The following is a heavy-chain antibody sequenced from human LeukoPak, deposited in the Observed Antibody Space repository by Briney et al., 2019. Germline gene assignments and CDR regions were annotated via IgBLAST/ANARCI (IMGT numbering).Heavy chain of an antibody. CDR3: ARAYYYDSSGYYFRYYFDY. D-gene: IGHD3-22*01. Sequence: ASVKVSCKASGYTFTSYHMHWVRQAPGQGLEWMGIINPSGGSTSYAQKFQGRVTMTRDTSTSTVYMELSSLRSEDTAVYYCARAYYYDSSGYYFRYYFDYWGQGTLVTVSS. J-gene: IGHJ4*02. CDR1: GYTFTSYH. V-gene: IGHV1-46*03. CDR2: INPSGGST.